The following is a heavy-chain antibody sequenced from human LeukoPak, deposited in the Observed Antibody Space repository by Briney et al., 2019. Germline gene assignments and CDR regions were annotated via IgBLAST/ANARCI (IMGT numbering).Heavy chain of an antibody. J-gene: IGHJ1*01. CDR2: ITPTVDRT. CDR3: AIMHGYYDGSGYWVQ. V-gene: IGHV3-23*01. CDR1: GFTFGSYG. Sequence: GGSLRLSCAASGFTFGSYGMSWVRQAPGKGLECVSFITPTVDRTSYADSVEGRFTISRDNPSNTLYMQMNSLRDEDTALYYCAIMHGYYDGSGYWVQWGQGTLVTVSS. D-gene: IGHD3-22*01.